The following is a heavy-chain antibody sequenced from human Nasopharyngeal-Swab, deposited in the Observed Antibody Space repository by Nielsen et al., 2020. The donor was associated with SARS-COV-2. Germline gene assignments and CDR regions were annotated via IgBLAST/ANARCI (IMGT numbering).Heavy chain of an antibody. CDR2: INQDGTTK. CDR3: ARGRVYDDY. J-gene: IGHJ4*02. CDR1: GFTFSSHW. D-gene: IGHD6-13*01. Sequence: GESLKISCAASGFTFSSHWMSWVRQAPGKGLEWLANINQDGTTKHYLDSVKGRFTISRDNAKNSLYLQMNSLRAEDTAVYYCARGRVYDDYWGQGTLVTVSS. V-gene: IGHV3-7*01.